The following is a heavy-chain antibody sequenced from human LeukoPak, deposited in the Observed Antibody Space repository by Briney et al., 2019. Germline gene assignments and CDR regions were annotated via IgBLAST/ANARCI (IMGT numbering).Heavy chain of an antibody. CDR1: GFTFSIYS. CDR3: ARGGSGSYYDFDP. CDR2: ISSSSSTI. D-gene: IGHD3-10*01. V-gene: IGHV3-48*01. Sequence: GGSLRLSCAASGFTFSIYSMNWVRQAPGKGLEWVSYISSSSSTIYYADSVKGRFTISRDNAKNSLYLQMNSLRAEDTAVYYCARGGSGSYYDFDPWGQGTLVTVSS. J-gene: IGHJ5*02.